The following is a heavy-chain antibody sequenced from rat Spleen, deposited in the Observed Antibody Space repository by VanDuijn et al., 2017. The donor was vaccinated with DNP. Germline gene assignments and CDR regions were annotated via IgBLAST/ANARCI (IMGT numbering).Heavy chain of an antibody. Sequence: EVQLQESGPGLVKPSQSLSLTCSVTGYSITSSYRWIWIRKFPGNKLEWMGYINSAGSTNYNPSLNSQISITRDTSKNQFFLQVNSVTTEDTGTYYCARLSTTEGMVDAWGQGASVTVSS. D-gene: IGHD1-11*01. CDR1: GYSITSSYR. CDR3: ARLSTTEGMVDA. V-gene: IGHV3-3*01. CDR2: INSAGST. J-gene: IGHJ4*01.